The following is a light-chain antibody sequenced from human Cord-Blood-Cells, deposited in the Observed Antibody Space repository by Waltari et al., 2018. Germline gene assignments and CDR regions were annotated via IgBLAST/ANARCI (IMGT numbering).Light chain of an antibody. V-gene: IGLV2-14*01. CDR1: SSDVGGYNY. Sequence: QSALTQPASVSGSPGKSITISCTGTSSDVGGYNYGSWYQQHPGKAPELMIYDVSNRPSGVSNRFSGSKAGNTAYLTISGLQAEDEADYYCSSYTSSSTLVFGGGTKLTVL. CDR3: SSYTSSSTLV. J-gene: IGLJ2*01. CDR2: DVS.